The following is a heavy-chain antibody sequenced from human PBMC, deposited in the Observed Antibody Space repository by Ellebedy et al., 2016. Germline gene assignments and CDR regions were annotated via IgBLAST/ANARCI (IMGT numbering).Heavy chain of an antibody. V-gene: IGHV3-23*01. CDR2: ISAIDGT. D-gene: IGHD1-26*01. CDR1: GFTLSNYA. CDR3: AKDSWGELGAFDI. J-gene: IGHJ3*02. Sequence: GGSLRLXXAGSGFTLSNYAMTWVRQAPGQGLEWVSSISAIDGTYYADSVKGRFTISRDYSKNTLYLQMNSLRVDDTAVYYCAKDSWGELGAFDIWGQGTMVTVSS.